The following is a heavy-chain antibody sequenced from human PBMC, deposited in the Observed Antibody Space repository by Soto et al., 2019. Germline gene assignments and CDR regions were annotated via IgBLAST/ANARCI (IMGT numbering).Heavy chain of an antibody. J-gene: IGHJ5*02. V-gene: IGHV1-8*01. CDR3: ASDMSTT. CDR1: GYTFTSHD. CDR2: MNPNSGHT. D-gene: IGHD2-2*01. Sequence: QVQLVQSGAEVKKPGASVKVSCKASGYTFTSHDINWMRQATGQGLEWMGWMNPNSGHTNYAQKXQXRXXMTRDTSISTAYMELTNLRSEDTGIYYCASDMSTTWGQGTLVTVSS.